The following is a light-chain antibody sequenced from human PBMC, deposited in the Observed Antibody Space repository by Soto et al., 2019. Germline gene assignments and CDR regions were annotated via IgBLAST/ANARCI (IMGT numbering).Light chain of an antibody. V-gene: IGKV3-15*01. CDR3: QQHNTWPRT. CDR2: GAS. J-gene: IGKJ4*01. Sequence: DIVLTQSPGTLSLSPGERATLSCRASQSVSSNHLAWYQQKPGQAPRLLIYGASTRATGIPARFSGSGSGTEFILTISSLQSEDFAVYYCQQHNTWPRTFGGGTKVDIK. CDR1: QSVSSN.